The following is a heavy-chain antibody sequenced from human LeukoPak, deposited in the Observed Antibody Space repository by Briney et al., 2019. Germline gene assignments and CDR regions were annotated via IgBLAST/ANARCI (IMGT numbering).Heavy chain of an antibody. CDR1: GGSISYYY. Sequence: SETLSLTCTVSGGSISYYYWSWIRQPPGKGLEWIGYIYYSGSTNYNPSLKSRVTISVDTSKNQFSLNLTSETTADTAVYYCARVSCSSTSCPRRDALDVWGQGTMVTVSS. CDR3: ARVSCSSTSCPRRDALDV. CDR2: IYYSGST. V-gene: IGHV4-59*01. D-gene: IGHD2-2*01. J-gene: IGHJ3*01.